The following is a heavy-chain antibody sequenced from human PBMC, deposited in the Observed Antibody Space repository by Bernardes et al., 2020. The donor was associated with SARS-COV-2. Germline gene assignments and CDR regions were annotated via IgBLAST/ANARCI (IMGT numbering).Heavy chain of an antibody. D-gene: IGHD6-6*01. V-gene: IGHV3-23*01. CDR1: GFTFSNYG. J-gene: IGHJ6*02. CDR3: SKNAKYSSSSMEV. CDR2: IGGGGGNT. Sequence: GGSLRLSCTASGFTFSNYGMTWVRQAPGKGLEWVSTIGGGGGNTFYADSVKGRFTISRDNSKNTLYLQMHSLRAEDTAVYYCSKNAKYSSSSMEVWGQGTTVTVSS.